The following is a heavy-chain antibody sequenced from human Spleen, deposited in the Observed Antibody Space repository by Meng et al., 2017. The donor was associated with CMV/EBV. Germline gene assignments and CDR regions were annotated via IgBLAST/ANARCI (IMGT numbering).Heavy chain of an antibody. CDR1: FTSYY. Sequence: FTSYYSNWVRQAPGQGLEWMGRINPSGGSTSNAQKFRGRVTMTRDTSTSTVYMELSSLRSEDTAMYYCARAETYCSNGICYAGGPDFWGQGTLVTVSS. J-gene: IGHJ4*02. D-gene: IGHD2-8*01. CDR3: ARAETYCSNGICYAGGPDF. CDR2: INPSGGST. V-gene: IGHV1-46*01.